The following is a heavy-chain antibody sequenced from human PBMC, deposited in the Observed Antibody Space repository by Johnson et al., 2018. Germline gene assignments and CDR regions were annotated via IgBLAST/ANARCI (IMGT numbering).Heavy chain of an antibody. Sequence: VQLVESGGGLVQXGGSXRLXCAASGFTFSSYSMNWVRQAPGTGLEWVSYISSSSSTIYYSASVQGRFPISRDNANNSLYLQMNSLRAEDTAVYSCARDRPAVWGQGTMVTVSS. CDR2: ISSSSSTI. CDR3: ARDRPAV. V-gene: IGHV3-48*01. J-gene: IGHJ3*01. CDR1: GFTFSSYS.